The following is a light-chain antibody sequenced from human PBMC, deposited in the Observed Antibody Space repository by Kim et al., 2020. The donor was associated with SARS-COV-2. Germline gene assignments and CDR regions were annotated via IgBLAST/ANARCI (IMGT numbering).Light chain of an antibody. CDR3: QQYDDWPPWT. V-gene: IGKV3-15*01. Sequence: PGETATLSCRASQSVSSNVAWYQQKPGQAPRLLIYGASTRATGIPARFSGSGSGTDFTLTISSLQSEDLAVYHCQQYDDWPPWTFGQGTKVDIK. CDR2: GAS. J-gene: IGKJ1*01. CDR1: QSVSSN.